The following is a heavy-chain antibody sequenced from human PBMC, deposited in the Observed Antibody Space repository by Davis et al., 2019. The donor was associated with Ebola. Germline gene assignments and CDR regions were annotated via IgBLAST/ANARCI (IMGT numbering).Heavy chain of an antibody. CDR2: VYYSGST. CDR1: GASVSSNSYY. D-gene: IGHD7-27*01. J-gene: IGHJ4*02. Sequence: SETLSLTCTVSGASVSSNSYYWNWIRQPPGKGLEWIGYVYYSGSTNYNPSLKSRVTISVDTSKNQFSLKLRSVTAADTAVYYCARGTSGAEHWGQGTLATVSS. V-gene: IGHV4-61*01. CDR3: ARGTSGAEH.